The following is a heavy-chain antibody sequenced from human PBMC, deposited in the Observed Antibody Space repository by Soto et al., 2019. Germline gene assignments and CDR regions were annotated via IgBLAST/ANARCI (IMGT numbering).Heavy chain of an antibody. D-gene: IGHD3-10*01. V-gene: IGHV1-69*01. Sequence: QVQLVQSGAEVKKPGSSVKVSCKASGGTFSSYAISWVRQAPGQGLEWMGGIIPIFGTANYAQKFQGRVTIIADESTSTAYMELSSLRSEDTAVYYCVRSLYYYGSGSYRNPDYYYYGMDVWGQGTTVTVSS. CDR3: VRSLYYYGSGSYRNPDYYYYGMDV. CDR2: IIPIFGTA. CDR1: GGTFSSYA. J-gene: IGHJ6*02.